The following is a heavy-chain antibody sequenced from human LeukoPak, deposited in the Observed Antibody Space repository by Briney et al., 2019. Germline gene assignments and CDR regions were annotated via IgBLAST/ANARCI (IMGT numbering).Heavy chain of an antibody. D-gene: IGHD3-9*01. CDR3: ARLTGYSSESWFDP. Sequence: SETLTLTCTVSGGSINSYYWSWIRQPPGKGLEWIGYIYYSGSTNYNPSLKSRVTISVHTSKNQFSLKLSSVTAADTAVYYCARLTGYSSESWFDPWGQGTLVTVSS. CDR2: IYYSGST. J-gene: IGHJ5*02. V-gene: IGHV4-59*01. CDR1: GGSINSYY.